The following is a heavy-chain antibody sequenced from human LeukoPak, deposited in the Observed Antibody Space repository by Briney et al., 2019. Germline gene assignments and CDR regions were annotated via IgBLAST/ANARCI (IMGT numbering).Heavy chain of an antibody. J-gene: IGHJ6*02. CDR3: ASASSGYALLNYYYGMDV. V-gene: IGHV3-48*01. CDR1: RFTFSIYS. D-gene: IGHD5-12*01. CDR2: ISSSSSTI. Sequence: PGGSLRLSCAASRFTFSIYSMNWVRQAPGKGLEWVSYISSSSSTIYYTDSVKGRFTISRDNAKNSLYLQMNSLRAEDTAVYYCASASSGYALLNYYYGMDVWGQGTTVTVSS.